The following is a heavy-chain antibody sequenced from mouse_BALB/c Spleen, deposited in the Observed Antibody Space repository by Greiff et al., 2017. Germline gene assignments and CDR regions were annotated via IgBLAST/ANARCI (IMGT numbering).Heavy chain of an antibody. J-gene: IGHJ4*01. CDR2: INPSTGYT. Sequence: QVQLKESGAELAKPGASVKMSCKASGYTFTSYWMHWVKQRPGQGLEWIGYINPSTGYTEYNQKFKDKATLTADKSSSTAYMQLSSLTSEDSAVYYCARSGGLYAMDYWGQGTSVTVSS. CDR3: ARSGGLYAMDY. CDR1: GYTFTSYW. V-gene: IGHV1-7*01. D-gene: IGHD1-1*02.